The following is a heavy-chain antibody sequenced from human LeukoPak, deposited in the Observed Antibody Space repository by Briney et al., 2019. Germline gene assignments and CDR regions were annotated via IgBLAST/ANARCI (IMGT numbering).Heavy chain of an antibody. CDR2: IKEDGSEK. CDR1: GFTFRNYW. Sequence: PGGSLRPSCAASGFTFRNYWMSWVRQAPGKGLEWVANIKEDGSEKKYVDSVKGRFTVSRDNVKNALFMQMNSLKVEDTAVYYCVRDYVWESHRQFDYWGQGTMVTVSS. J-gene: IGHJ4*02. V-gene: IGHV3-7*01. CDR3: VRDYVWESHRQFDY. D-gene: IGHD3-16*01.